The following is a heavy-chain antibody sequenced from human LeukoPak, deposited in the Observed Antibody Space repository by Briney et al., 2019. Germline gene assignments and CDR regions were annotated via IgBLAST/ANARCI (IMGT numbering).Heavy chain of an antibody. CDR1: GGSISNSNYY. CDR2: IYYTGRT. CDR3: ARGTTVTTVFDY. Sequence: SETLSLTCTVSGGSISNSNYYWGWLRQPPGTGLEWIATIYYTGRTYYNPSLRSRVTISVDTSKNQFSLRLNSVTAADTAVYYCARGTTVTTVFDYWGQGTLVTVSS. J-gene: IGHJ4*02. D-gene: IGHD4-17*01. V-gene: IGHV4-39*01.